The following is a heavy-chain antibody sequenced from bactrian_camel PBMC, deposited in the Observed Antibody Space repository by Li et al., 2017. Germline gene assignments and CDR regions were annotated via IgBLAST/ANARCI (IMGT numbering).Heavy chain of an antibody. CDR2: IDSDGST. D-gene: IGHD1*01. V-gene: IGHV3S53*01. CDR3: ATLGDAY. J-gene: IGHJ4*01. CDR1: GYTYSSYC. Sequence: HVQLVESGGGSVQAGGSLRLSCAASGYTYSSYCMGWFRQAPGMEREGVAAIDSDGSTSYADSVKGRFTISRDNAKNMVYLRMDSLRTEDTGVYYCATLGDAYWGQGTQVTVS.